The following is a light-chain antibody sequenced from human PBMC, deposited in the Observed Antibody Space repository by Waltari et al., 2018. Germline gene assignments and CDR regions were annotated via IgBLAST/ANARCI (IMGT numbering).Light chain of an antibody. Sequence: EIVLTQSPGTLSLSPGERATLSCRASQSVSSSYLAWYQQKPGQAPRLLIYGASSRATGIPDRFSGSGSGTDFTFTISRLEPEDFAVYYCQQYGSSPNTFGGGTKVEIK. CDR1: QSVSSSY. J-gene: IGKJ4*01. V-gene: IGKV3-20*01. CDR2: GAS. CDR3: QQYGSSPNT.